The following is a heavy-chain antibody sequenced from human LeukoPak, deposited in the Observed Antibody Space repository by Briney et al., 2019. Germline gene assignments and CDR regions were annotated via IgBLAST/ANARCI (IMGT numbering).Heavy chain of an antibody. J-gene: IGHJ6*03. CDR3: ARAYYYMDV. Sequence: PGRSLRLSCAASGFTFDDYAMHWVRQAPGKGLEWVSGISWNSGSIGYADSVKGRFTISRDNAKNSLYLQMNSLRAEDTAVYYCARAYYYMDVWGKGTTVTISS. CDR2: ISWNSGSI. V-gene: IGHV3-9*01. CDR1: GFTFDDYA.